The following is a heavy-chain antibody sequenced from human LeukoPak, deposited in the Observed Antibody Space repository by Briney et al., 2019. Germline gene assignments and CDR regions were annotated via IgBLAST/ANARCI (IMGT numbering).Heavy chain of an antibody. D-gene: IGHD3-10*01. V-gene: IGHV3-66*01. CDR1: GFTVSGNY. CDR3: ARVTERSFDP. J-gene: IGHJ5*02. Sequence: GGSLRISCAASGFTVSGNYMSWVRQAPGKGLEWVSIMYSGGTTYYADSVKGRFTISRDNSKNTVYLHMNSLRDEDTAVYYCARVTERSFDPWGQGTLVTVSS. CDR2: MYSGGTT.